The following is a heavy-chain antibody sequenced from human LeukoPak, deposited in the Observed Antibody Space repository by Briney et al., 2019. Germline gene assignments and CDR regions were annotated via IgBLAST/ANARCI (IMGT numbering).Heavy chain of an antibody. CDR3: ARHHYSGLYNWFDP. V-gene: IGHV5-51*01. CDR2: IYPGDSDT. D-gene: IGHD1-26*01. Sequence: GESLKISCKGSGYSFTNYWLAWVRQMPGQGLEWMGIIYPGDSDTRYSPSFQGQVTISADKSISTAYLQWSGLKASDTPMYYCARHHYSGLYNWFDPWGQGTLVTVSS. J-gene: IGHJ5*02. CDR1: GYSFTNYW.